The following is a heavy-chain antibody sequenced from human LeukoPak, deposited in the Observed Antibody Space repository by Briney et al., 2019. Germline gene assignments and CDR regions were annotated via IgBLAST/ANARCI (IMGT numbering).Heavy chain of an antibody. CDR3: AKVWSGYSNFDY. J-gene: IGHJ4*02. CDR2: IHVSSGTT. Sequence: GGSLRLSCAASGFILRSDAMTWVRQAPGKGLECISYIHVSSGTTFYADSVKGRFTISTDDVNNSLFLQMNSLRGDDTAVYYRAKVWSGYSNFDYWGRGTPVTVSA. CDR1: GFILRSDA. V-gene: IGHV3-48*01. D-gene: IGHD3-3*01.